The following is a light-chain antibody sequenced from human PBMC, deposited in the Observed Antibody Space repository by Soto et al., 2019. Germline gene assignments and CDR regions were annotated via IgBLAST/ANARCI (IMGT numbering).Light chain of an antibody. J-gene: IGKJ4*01. CDR3: QQRRNWPLT. V-gene: IGKV3-11*01. CDR2: DAS. CDR1: QSVSSY. Sequence: ILLTHSPATLSLSPGEKATISCRASQSVSSYLAWYQQKPGQAPRLLIYDASNRATGIPARFSGSGSGTDFTLTISSLEPEDFPVYYCQQRRNWPLTFGGGTKVDIK.